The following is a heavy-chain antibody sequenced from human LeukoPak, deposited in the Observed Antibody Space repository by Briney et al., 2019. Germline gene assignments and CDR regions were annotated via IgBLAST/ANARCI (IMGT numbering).Heavy chain of an antibody. CDR2: FYTSGST. V-gene: IGHV4-61*02. J-gene: IGHJ5*02. CDR1: GGSISSGSYY. D-gene: IGHD4-11*01. CDR3: AREGEYSNRLDP. Sequence: PSETLSLTCTVSGGSISSGSYYWSWVRQPAGKGLEWIGRFYTSGSTDYNPSLKSRVTISVDTSKNQFSLKQSSVTAADTAVYYCAREGEYSNRLDPWGQGTLVTVSS.